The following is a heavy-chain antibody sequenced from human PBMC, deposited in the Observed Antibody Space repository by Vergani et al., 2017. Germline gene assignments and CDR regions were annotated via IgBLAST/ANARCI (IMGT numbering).Heavy chain of an antibody. CDR3: AREAGYSSSWRRYGFDY. CDR1: GFTFSDYY. D-gene: IGHD6-13*01. CDR2: ISSSSSYT. Sequence: QVQLVESGGGLVKPVGSLRLSCAASGFTFSDYYMSWIRQAPGKGLEWVSYISSSSSYTNYADSVKGRFTISRDNAKNSLYLQMNSLRAEDTAVYYCAREAGYSSSWRRYGFDYWGQGTLVTVSS. J-gene: IGHJ4*02. V-gene: IGHV3-11*06.